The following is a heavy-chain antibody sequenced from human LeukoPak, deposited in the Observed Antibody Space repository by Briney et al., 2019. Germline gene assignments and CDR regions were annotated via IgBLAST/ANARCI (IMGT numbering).Heavy chain of an antibody. CDR2: ISGSGDST. J-gene: IGHJ4*02. V-gene: IGHV3-23*01. CDR1: GFTFSSYA. Sequence: GGSLRLSCAASGFTFSSYAMSWVRQAPGKGLEWVSTISGSGDSTFYADSVKGRFTISRDNSKNMLYLQMNSLRAEDTAVYYCAKDPDADNDLWSGYYHYWGQGTLVTVSS. CDR3: AKDPDADNDLWSGYYHY. D-gene: IGHD3-3*01.